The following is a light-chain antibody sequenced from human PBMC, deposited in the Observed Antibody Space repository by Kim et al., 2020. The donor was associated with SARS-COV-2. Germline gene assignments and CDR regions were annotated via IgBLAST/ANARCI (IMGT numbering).Light chain of an antibody. CDR1: KLGDKY. V-gene: IGLV3-1*01. Sequence: VSPGQTASITCSGDKLGDKYVCWYQQKPGQSPVLVIYGESKRPSGIPERFSGSNSGNTATLTISGTQAMDEADYYCQAWDSSTVVFGGGTKVTVL. J-gene: IGLJ2*01. CDR2: GES. CDR3: QAWDSSTVV.